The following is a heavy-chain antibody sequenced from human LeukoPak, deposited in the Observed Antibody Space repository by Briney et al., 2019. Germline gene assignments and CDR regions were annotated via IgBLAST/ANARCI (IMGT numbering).Heavy chain of an antibody. V-gene: IGHV4-59*01. Sequence: SETLSLTCTVSGGSISSYYWSWIRQPPGKGLEWIGYIYYSVSTNYNPSLKSRVTISVDTSKNQFSLKLSSVTAADTAVYYCARVSYCSGGSCYSELDYWGQGTLVTVSS. D-gene: IGHD2-15*01. CDR2: IYYSVST. J-gene: IGHJ4*02. CDR3: ARVSYCSGGSCYSELDY. CDR1: GGSISSYY.